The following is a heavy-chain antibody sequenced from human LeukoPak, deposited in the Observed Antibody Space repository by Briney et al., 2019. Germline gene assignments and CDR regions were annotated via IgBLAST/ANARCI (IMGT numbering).Heavy chain of an antibody. J-gene: IGHJ4*02. CDR1: GYTFTSYY. CDR2: IIPIFGTA. D-gene: IGHD5-18*01. V-gene: IGHV1-69*13. CDR3: ASGYSYGLGYFDY. Sequence: SVKVSCKASGYTFTSYYMHWVRQAPGQGLEWMGGIIPIFGTANYAQKFQGRVTITADESTSTAYMELSSLRSEDTAVYYCASGYSYGLGYFDYWGQGTLVTVSS.